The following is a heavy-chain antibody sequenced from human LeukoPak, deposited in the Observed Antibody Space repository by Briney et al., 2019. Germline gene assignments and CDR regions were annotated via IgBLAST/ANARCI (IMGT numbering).Heavy chain of an antibody. J-gene: IGHJ4*02. D-gene: IGHD3-9*01. CDR3: AKWGDYDVLTGYYDPDY. Sequence: GGSLSLSCAVSGFTFSNCAMSWFRQPPGKGLVGCSAITGSGGGTYYADSVKGRVTISTDNSKNTLYLQMNSLRAEDTAVYYCAKWGDYDVLTGYYDPDYWGQGTLVTVSS. CDR2: ITGSGGGT. CDR1: GFTFSNCA. V-gene: IGHV3-23*01.